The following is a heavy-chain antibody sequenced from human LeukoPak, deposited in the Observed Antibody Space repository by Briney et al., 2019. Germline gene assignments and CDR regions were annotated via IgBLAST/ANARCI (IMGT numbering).Heavy chain of an antibody. D-gene: IGHD6-19*01. V-gene: IGHV1-46*01. CDR1: GYTFTSYY. Sequence: GASVKVSCKASGYTFTSYYMHWVRQTPGQGLEWMGIINPSGNSTSYAQKFQGRVTMTRDTSTSTVYMELSSLRSEDTAVYYCARGGSGWYVPAYWGQGTLVTVSS. CDR2: INPSGNST. J-gene: IGHJ4*02. CDR3: ARGGSGWYVPAY.